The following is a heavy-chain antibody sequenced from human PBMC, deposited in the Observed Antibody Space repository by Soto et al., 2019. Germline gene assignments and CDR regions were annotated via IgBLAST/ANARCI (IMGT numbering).Heavy chain of an antibody. CDR3: AKDMTRFLAWPHYFRGFDV. CDR1: GYSFSNYG. Sequence: QAQLVESGGGVVQPGRSLRLSCEASGYSFSNYGMHWVRQAPGKGLEWVAAISYDVMTKYYSDSLKGRFTISKDNSKNPLYLEMNSLRPEDTAVYYCAKDMTRFLAWPHYFRGFDVWGQGTTVTVSS. D-gene: IGHD3-3*01. V-gene: IGHV3-30*18. CDR2: ISYDVMTK. J-gene: IGHJ6*02.